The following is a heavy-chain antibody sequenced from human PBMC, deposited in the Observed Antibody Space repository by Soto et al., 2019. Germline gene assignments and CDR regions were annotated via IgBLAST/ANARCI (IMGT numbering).Heavy chain of an antibody. CDR3: AKSETSVVTWYFDY. J-gene: IGHJ4*02. CDR2: ISGSNDHT. CDR1: GFTFSTYA. Sequence: PGGSLRLSCAASGFTFSTYAMTWVRQAPGKGLEWVATISGSNDHTDYADSVKGRFTISRDNSKNTLYLQMNSLRVEDTAVYFCAKSETSVVTWYFDYWGQGTQVTVSS. D-gene: IGHD2-21*02. V-gene: IGHV3-23*01.